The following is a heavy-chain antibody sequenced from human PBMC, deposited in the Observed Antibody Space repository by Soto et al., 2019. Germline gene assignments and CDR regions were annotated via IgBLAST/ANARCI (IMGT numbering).Heavy chain of an antibody. D-gene: IGHD6-13*01. J-gene: IGHJ4*02. Sequence: PSETLSLTCTVSGGSISSGDYYWSWIRQPPGKGLEWIGYIYYSGSTYYNPSLKSRVTISVDTSKNQFSLKLSSVTAADTAVYYCAREAAAGTTDYTYYFDYWGPGTLVTVSS. CDR1: GGSISSGDYY. CDR3: AREAAAGTTDYTYYFDY. V-gene: IGHV4-30-4*01. CDR2: IYYSGST.